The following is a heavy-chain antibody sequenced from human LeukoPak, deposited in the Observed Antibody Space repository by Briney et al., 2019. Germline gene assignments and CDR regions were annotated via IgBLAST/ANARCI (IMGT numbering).Heavy chain of an antibody. V-gene: IGHV4-34*01. Sequence: SETLSLTCAVYGVSFSGYYWSWIRQPPGKGLEWIGEINHSGSTNYNPSLKSRVNISVDTSKNQFSLKLSSVTAADTAAYYCARVQTYYDFWSGSSILYYFDYWGQGTLVTVSS. J-gene: IGHJ4*02. D-gene: IGHD3-3*01. CDR3: ARVQTYYDFWSGSSILYYFDY. CDR2: INHSGST. CDR1: GVSFSGYY.